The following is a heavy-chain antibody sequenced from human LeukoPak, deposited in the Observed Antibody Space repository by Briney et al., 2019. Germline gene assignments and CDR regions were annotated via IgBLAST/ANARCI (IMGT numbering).Heavy chain of an antibody. Sequence: SETLSLTCTVSGDSISSSSSYWGWIRQPPGKGLEWIGSIYYSGSTYYNPSLKSRVTISVDTSKNQFSLKLSSVTAADTAVYYCARSPLDYYYYMDVWGKGTTVTISS. D-gene: IGHD3-16*02. CDR1: GDSISSSSSY. CDR2: IYYSGST. J-gene: IGHJ6*03. V-gene: IGHV4-39*01. CDR3: ARSPLDYYYYMDV.